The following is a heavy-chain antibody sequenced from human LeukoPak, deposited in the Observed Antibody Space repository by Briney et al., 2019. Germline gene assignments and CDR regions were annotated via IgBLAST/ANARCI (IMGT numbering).Heavy chain of an antibody. V-gene: IGHV3-49*04. CDR2: IRRKDYGATA. J-gene: IGHJ4*02. CDR3: TRVTCTSISCYWIFDY. Sequence: AGGSLRLSCTASGFIFGDYAMSWVRQAPGRGLEWLGLIRRKDYGATAQYAASVKGRITITRDVSKSIAHLQMNSLKSKDTAMYYCTRVTCTSISCYWIFDYWGQGTLVTVSS. CDR1: GFIFGDYA. D-gene: IGHD2-2*01.